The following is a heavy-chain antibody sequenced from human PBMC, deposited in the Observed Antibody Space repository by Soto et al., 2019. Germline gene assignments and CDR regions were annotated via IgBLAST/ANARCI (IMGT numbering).Heavy chain of an antibody. CDR1: GGSISSYY. D-gene: IGHD7-27*01. CDR2: IYYSGST. Sequence: PSETLSLTCTVSGGSISSYYWSWIRQPPGKGLEWIGYIYYSGSTNYNPSLKSRVTISVDTSKNQFSLKLSSVTAADTAVYYCARRANWGPSFDIWGRGTLVTVSS. J-gene: IGHJ2*01. CDR3: ARRANWGPSFDI. V-gene: IGHV4-59*01.